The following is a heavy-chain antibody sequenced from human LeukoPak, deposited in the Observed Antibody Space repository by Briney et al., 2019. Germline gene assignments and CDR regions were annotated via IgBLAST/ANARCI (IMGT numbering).Heavy chain of an antibody. J-gene: IGHJ4*02. V-gene: IGHV3-74*01. Sequence: GGSLRLSCAASRFTFSKYWMLWVRQAPGKGLESVSRINTDGTVTTYADSVKGRFTVSRDNADNTMFLQMNSVRDEDTAVYYCATKQWLAPPPDSWGQGTPVTVSS. CDR3: ATKQWLAPPPDS. CDR1: RFTFSKYW. CDR2: INTDGTVT. D-gene: IGHD6-19*01.